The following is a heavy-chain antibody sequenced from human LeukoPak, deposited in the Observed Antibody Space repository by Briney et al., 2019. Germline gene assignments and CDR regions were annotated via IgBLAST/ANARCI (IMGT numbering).Heavy chain of an antibody. CDR3: ARGYGEQPWGNWFDP. Sequence: RASLKISCKASRYTFTSYDINWVQQATGKGLEWIGWSNPNSGNTGYAQKFQGRVTMTRNTSISTAYMELSSLRSEDTAVYYCARGYGEQPWGNWFDPWGQGTLVTVSS. V-gene: IGHV1-8*01. CDR2: SNPNSGNT. J-gene: IGHJ5*02. D-gene: IGHD1/OR15-1a*01. CDR1: RYTFTSYD.